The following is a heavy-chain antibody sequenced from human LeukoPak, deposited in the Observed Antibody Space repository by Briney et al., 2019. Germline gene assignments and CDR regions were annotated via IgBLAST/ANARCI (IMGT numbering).Heavy chain of an antibody. D-gene: IGHD3-10*01. J-gene: IGHJ4*02. CDR1: GFTFRRYG. Sequence: GGTLRLSCAASGFTFRRYGMSWVRQAPGKGLEWVSAISGSGSSTYYADSVKGRFTISRDNSKNTLYLQMNSLRAEDTAVYYCAKDPRSNTMVRGPLDYWGQGTLVTVSS. V-gene: IGHV3-23*01. CDR2: ISGSGSST. CDR3: AKDPRSNTMVRGPLDY.